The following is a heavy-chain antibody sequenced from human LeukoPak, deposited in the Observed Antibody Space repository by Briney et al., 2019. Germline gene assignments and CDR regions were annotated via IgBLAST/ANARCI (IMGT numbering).Heavy chain of an antibody. CDR2: ISGSGGST. CDR1: GFIFSSYV. D-gene: IGHD3-10*01. CDR3: AKAPSYNYGSGSSAFDY. Sequence: PGGSLRLSCAASGFIFSSYVMSWVRQAPGKGLEWVSAISGSGGSTYYADSVKGRFTISRDNSKNTLSLQMNSLRAEDTAVYYCAKAPSYNYGSGSSAFDYWGQGTLVTVSS. V-gene: IGHV3-23*01. J-gene: IGHJ4*02.